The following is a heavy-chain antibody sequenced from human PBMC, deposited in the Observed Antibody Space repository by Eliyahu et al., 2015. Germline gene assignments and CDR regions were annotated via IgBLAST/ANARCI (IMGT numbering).Heavy chain of an antibody. CDR3: TKEPPREDS. Sequence: EVQLLESGGGLVQPGGSLRLSCAASGFNFARSPMSWVRQAPGKGLEWVSGITPSSVTYYADAVNGRFTISRDNSKSAMSLQLNNLSADDTAIYYCTKEPPREDSWGQGTLVTVS. CDR1: GFNFARSP. J-gene: IGHJ4*02. V-gene: IGHV3-23*01. CDR2: ITPSSVT.